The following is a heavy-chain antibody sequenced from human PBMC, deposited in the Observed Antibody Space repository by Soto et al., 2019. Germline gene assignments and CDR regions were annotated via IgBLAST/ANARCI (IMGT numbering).Heavy chain of an antibody. V-gene: IGHV4-30-4*01. J-gene: IGHJ4*02. CDR1: GGSISNVNDC. CDR2: IYSGGRI. CDR3: ASGPSGDKVDY. Sequence: QVQLQESGPGLVKPSQTLSLTFIVSGGSISNVNDCWSWIRQRPDKGLEWIGHIYSGGRIYNNPSFQRRVTMSVDTSKNQFYLQLSYVSAADTAVYYCASGPSGDKVDYWGQGTLVTVSS. D-gene: IGHD7-27*01.